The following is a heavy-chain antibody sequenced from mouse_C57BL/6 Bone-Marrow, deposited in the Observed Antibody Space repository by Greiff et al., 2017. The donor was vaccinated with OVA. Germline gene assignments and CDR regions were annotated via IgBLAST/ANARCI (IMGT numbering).Heavy chain of an antibody. CDR3: TRGYSNYYAMDY. CDR1: GYTFTDYE. J-gene: IGHJ4*01. D-gene: IGHD2-5*01. V-gene: IGHV1-15*01. Sequence: QVHVKQSGAELVRPGASVTLSCKASGYTFTDYEMHWVKQTPVRGLEWIGAIDPETGGTAYNQKFKGKAILTADKSSSTAYMELRSLTSEDSAVYYCTRGYSNYYAMDYWGQGTSVTVSS. CDR2: IDPETGGT.